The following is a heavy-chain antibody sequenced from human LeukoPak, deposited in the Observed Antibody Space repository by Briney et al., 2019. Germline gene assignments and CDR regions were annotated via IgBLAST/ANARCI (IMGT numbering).Heavy chain of an antibody. D-gene: IGHD1-26*01. J-gene: IGHJ4*01. Sequence: SETLSLTCTVSGGSISSSSYYWGWIRQPPGKGLEWIGSIYYSGSTYYNPSLKSRVTISVDTSKNQFSLKLSSVTAADTAVYYCARNSGSYLGYFDYWGXGTLVTVS. V-gene: IGHV4-39*01. CDR2: IYYSGST. CDR3: ARNSGSYLGYFDY. CDR1: GGSISSSSYY.